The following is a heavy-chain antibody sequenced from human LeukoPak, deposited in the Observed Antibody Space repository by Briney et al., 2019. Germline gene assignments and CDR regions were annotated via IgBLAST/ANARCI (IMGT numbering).Heavy chain of an antibody. Sequence: GGSLRLSCAASGFTFRSYAMTWVRQAPGKGLEWVSAISGGGDATYYADSVKGRFTISRDNSKSTLYLQMNSLRADDTAVYYCAKESAYSDSSGYYLEYFQHWGQGTLVTASS. CDR3: AKESAYSDSSGYYLEYFQH. V-gene: IGHV3-23*01. J-gene: IGHJ1*01. CDR2: ISGGGDAT. D-gene: IGHD3-22*01. CDR1: GFTFRSYA.